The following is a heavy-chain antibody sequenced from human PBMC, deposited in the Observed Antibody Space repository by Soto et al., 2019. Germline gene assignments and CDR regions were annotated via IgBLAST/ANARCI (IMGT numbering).Heavy chain of an antibody. J-gene: IGHJ6*02. Sequence: GRALSLSSSASGFTLIIYWMSGGRQGPVNGLGGVANIKKDGSERCYVDYVKGRFTISRDNEKNSLYLQMNSLRAEDAAVYYFARTRISQYLDWRYYYGLDVWSRVTTVTVSS. CDR1: GFTLIIYW. V-gene: IGHV3-7*03. CDR2: IKKDGSER. D-gene: IGHD3-9*01. CDR3: ARTRISQYLDWRYYYGLDV.